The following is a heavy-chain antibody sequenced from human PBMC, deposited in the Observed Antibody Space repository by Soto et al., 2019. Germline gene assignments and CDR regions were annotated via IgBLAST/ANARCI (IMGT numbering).Heavy chain of an antibody. CDR1: GVTVSSNY. CDR3: ARKPAATPYYYYYGMDL. V-gene: IGHV3-53*01. Sequence: XGSLRLSCSASGVTVSSNYMSWVRQAPGKGLEWVSVIYSGGSTYYADSVKGRFTISRDNSKNTLYLQMNSLRAEDTAVYYCARKPAATPYYYYYGMDLWGQGTTVTVSS. CDR2: IYSGGST. J-gene: IGHJ6*02. D-gene: IGHD2-2*01.